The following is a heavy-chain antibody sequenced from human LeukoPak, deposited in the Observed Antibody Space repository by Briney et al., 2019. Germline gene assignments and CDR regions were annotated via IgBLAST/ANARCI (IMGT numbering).Heavy chain of an antibody. V-gene: IGHV3-23*01. J-gene: IGHJ5*02. CDR1: GFTFSNYV. D-gene: IGHD1-14*01. CDR3: AKDSGNRDNWFDP. CDR2: ITSGYTT. Sequence: PGGSLRLSCAASGFTFSNYVMSWVRQAPGKGLEWVSAITSGYTTHYADSVKGRFTISRDNSKNTLYLQMNSLRAEDAAVYYCAKDSGNRDNWFDPWGQGTLVTVSS.